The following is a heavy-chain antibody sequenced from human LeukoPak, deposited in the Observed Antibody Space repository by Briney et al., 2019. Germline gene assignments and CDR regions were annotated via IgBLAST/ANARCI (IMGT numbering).Heavy chain of an antibody. CDR1: GGSISSHY. V-gene: IGHV4-59*11. CDR2: IYYSGST. CDR3: ARGPYSSSSTHLDY. Sequence: SETLSLTCTVSGGSISSHYWSWIRQPPGKGLEWIGNIYYSGSTNYNPSLKSRVTISVDTSKNQFSLKLSSVTAADTAVYYCARGPYSSSSTHLDYWGQGTLVTVSS. D-gene: IGHD6-6*01. J-gene: IGHJ4*02.